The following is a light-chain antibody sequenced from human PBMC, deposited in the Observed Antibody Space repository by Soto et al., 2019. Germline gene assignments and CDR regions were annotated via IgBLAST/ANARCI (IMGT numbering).Light chain of an antibody. V-gene: IGKV1-5*01. CDR3: QQYNSYLLT. J-gene: IGKJ4*01. Sequence: IQMTQSPSTLSAFVGDRVTINCRASQSISSWVAWYQQKPGKAPKLLIYDAFSLESGVPSRFSGSGFGTEFTLTISSLQPDDFATYYCQQYNSYLLTFGGGTKVDIK. CDR1: QSISSW. CDR2: DAF.